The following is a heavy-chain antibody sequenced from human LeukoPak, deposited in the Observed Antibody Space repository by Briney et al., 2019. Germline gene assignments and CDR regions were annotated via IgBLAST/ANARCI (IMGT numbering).Heavy chain of an antibody. CDR2: INHSGST. CDR1: GGSFSGYY. Sequence: SETLSLTCAACGGSFSGYYWSWIRQPPGKGLEWIGEINHSGSTNYNPSLKSRVTISVDTSKNQFSLKLSSVTAADTAVYYCARGFSYYYYYYMDVWGKGTTVTVSS. J-gene: IGHJ6*03. CDR3: ARGFSYYYYYYMDV. V-gene: IGHV4-34*01.